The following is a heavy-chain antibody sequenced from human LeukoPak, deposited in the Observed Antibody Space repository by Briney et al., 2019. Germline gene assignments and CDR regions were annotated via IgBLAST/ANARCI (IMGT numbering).Heavy chain of an antibody. CDR1: GFTFSRYG. CDR2: ISYDGYDK. J-gene: IGHJ4*02. D-gene: IGHD6-13*01. Sequence: GGSLRLPCAASGFTFSRYGTHWVRQAPGKGLEWVAVISYDGYDKYHADSVKGRFTISRDNSKNTLYLQMNSLRAEDMAVYYCAKDGDIAAAGYYFDYWGQGTLVTVSS. CDR3: AKDGDIAAAGYYFDY. V-gene: IGHV3-30*18.